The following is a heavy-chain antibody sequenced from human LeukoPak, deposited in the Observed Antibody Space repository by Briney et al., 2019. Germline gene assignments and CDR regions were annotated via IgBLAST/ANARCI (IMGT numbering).Heavy chain of an antibody. CDR2: ISSSGSTI. J-gene: IGHJ4*02. D-gene: IGHD2-21*02. V-gene: IGHV3-48*04. CDR1: GFTFSSYG. CDR3: ASLAYCGGDCYSEVDYFDY. Sequence: GGSLRLSCAASGFTFSSYGMNWVRQAPGKGLEWVSYISSSGSTIYYADSVKGRFTISRDNAKNSLYLQMNSLRAEDTAVYYCASLAYCGGDCYSEVDYFDYWGQGTLVTVSS.